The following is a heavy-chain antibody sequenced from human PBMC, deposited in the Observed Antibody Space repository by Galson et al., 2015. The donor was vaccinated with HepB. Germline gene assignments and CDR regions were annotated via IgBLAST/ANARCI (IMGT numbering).Heavy chain of an antibody. V-gene: IGHV4-39*07. Sequence: TLSLTCTVSGGSISSSSYYWGWIRQPPGKGLEWIGSIYYSGSTYYNPSLKSRVTISVDTSKNQFSLKLSSVTAADTAVYYCTRGGYCSSTSCYAKDAFDIWGQGTMVTVSS. CDR3: TRGGYCSSTSCYAKDAFDI. CDR2: IYYSGST. J-gene: IGHJ3*02. CDR1: GGSISSSSYY. D-gene: IGHD2-2*01.